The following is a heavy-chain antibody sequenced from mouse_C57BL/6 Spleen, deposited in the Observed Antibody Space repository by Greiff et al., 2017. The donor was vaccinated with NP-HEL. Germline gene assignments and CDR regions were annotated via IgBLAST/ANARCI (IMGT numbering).Heavy chain of an antibody. V-gene: IGHV1-18*01. J-gene: IGHJ4*01. CDR3: ARGGTVVSPHYYAMDY. D-gene: IGHD1-1*01. Sequence: EVQLVESGPELVKPGASVKIPCKASGYTFTDYNMDWVKQSHGKSLEWIGDINPNNGGTIYNQKFKGKATLTVDKSSSTAYMELRSLTSEDTAVYYCARGGTVVSPHYYAMDYWGQGTSVTVSS. CDR2: INPNNGGT. CDR1: GYTFTDYN.